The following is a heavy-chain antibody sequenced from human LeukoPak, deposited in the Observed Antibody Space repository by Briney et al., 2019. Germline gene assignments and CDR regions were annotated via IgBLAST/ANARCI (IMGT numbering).Heavy chain of an antibody. CDR2: ISSNGGST. J-gene: IGHJ4*02. V-gene: IGHV3-64D*09. Sequence: GGSLRLSCSASGFTFSSYAMHWVRQAPGKGLEYVSAISSNGGSTYYAGSVKGRFTISRDNSKNTLYLQMSSLRAEDTAVYYCVKSPIVATTFDYWGQGTLVIVSS. CDR1: GFTFSSYA. D-gene: IGHD5-12*01. CDR3: VKSPIVATTFDY.